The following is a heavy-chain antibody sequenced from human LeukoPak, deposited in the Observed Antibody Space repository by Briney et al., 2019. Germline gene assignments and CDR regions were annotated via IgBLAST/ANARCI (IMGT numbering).Heavy chain of an antibody. V-gene: IGHV4-39*01. CDR2: IYYRGRT. Sequence: SETLSLTCTVSGGSISSSSYYWGWIRQSPGRGLEWIGNIYYRGRTDYDPSLKSRVTISVDTSKNQFSLKLSSVTAADTAVYYCARVSGYCSSTSCYAGWYFDLWGRGTLVTVSS. CDR3: ARVSGYCSSTSCYAGWYFDL. J-gene: IGHJ2*01. D-gene: IGHD2-2*01. CDR1: GGSISSSSYY.